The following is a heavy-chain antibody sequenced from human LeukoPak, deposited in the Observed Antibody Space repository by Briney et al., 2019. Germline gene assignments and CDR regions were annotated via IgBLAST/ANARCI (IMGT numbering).Heavy chain of an antibody. D-gene: IGHD4-17*01. CDR3: ARVKPPCETTPPDY. Sequence: PSETLSLTCAVYGGSFSGYYWSWVRQPPGKGLEWIGEINHSGSTNYNSSLKSRGTISVETSKNQFSLKLRSVTAADTAVSCCARVKPPCETTPPDYWGQGTLVTVSS. CDR1: GGSFSGYY. CDR2: INHSGST. V-gene: IGHV4-34*01. J-gene: IGHJ4*02.